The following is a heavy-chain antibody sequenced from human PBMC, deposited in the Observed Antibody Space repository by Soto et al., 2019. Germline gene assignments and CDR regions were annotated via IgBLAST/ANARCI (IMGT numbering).Heavy chain of an antibody. J-gene: IGHJ6*02. V-gene: IGHV1-18*01. CDR3: AATGGHYFVLDV. CDR1: DHTFTYYG. CDR2: ISCYNGNT. D-gene: IGHD2-8*02. Sequence: QVQLLQSGGEVKKPGASVKVSCNSSDHTFTYYGINWVRRAPGQGLEWMGWISCYNGNTKDAQKFQDRVTMSADTSTRTADMEMRSLTSDETAVYLCAATGGHYFVLDVWGQGTTVTVSS.